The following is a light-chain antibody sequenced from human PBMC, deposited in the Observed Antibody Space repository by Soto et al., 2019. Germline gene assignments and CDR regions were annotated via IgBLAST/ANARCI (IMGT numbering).Light chain of an antibody. CDR2: GAS. V-gene: IGKV3-20*01. Sequence: EIVLTQSPGTLSLSPGERATLSCRASQSVSSSYLAWYQQKPGQAPRLLIYGASSRATGIPDRFSGSGSGTDFTLTISVLQPEDFATYFCQQSYSSPQTFGQGTKVDIK. J-gene: IGKJ1*01. CDR1: QSVSSSY. CDR3: QQSYSSPQT.